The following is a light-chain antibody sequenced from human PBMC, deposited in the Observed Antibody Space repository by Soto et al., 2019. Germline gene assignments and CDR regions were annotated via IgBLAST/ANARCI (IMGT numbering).Light chain of an antibody. Sequence: LTQPASVSGSPGQSITISCTGTSSDVGGYNYVSWYQQHPGKAPKLMIYEVSNRPSGDSNRFSGSKSGNTASLTISGLQAEDEADYYCSSYTSSSTRVFGTGTKVTV. CDR3: SSYTSSSTRV. CDR2: EVS. V-gene: IGLV2-14*01. CDR1: SSDVGGYNY. J-gene: IGLJ1*01.